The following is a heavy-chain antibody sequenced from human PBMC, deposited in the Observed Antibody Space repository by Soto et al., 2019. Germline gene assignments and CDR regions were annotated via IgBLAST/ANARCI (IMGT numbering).Heavy chain of an antibody. J-gene: IGHJ4*02. D-gene: IGHD5-18*01. CDR1: GFTFSSYR. Sequence: EVQLVESGGGLVQPGGSLRLSCAASGFTFSSYRMTWVRQAPGKGLEWVASIKEDGSDKYYVDSVKGRFTISRDNAKNSLYLQMNSLRAEDTAVYYCARTTGMDYWGQGTLVTVSS. CDR3: ARTTGMDY. V-gene: IGHV3-7*02. CDR2: IKEDGSDK.